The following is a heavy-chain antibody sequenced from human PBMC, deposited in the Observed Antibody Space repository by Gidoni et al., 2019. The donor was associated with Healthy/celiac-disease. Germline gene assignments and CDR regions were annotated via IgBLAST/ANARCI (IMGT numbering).Heavy chain of an antibody. J-gene: IGHJ3*02. V-gene: IGHV3-33*01. CDR2: IWYDGSNK. Sequence: QVQLVESGGGVVQPGRSLRLSCAASGFTFSSYGMHWVRQAPGKGLEWVAVIWYDGSNKYYADSVKGRFTISRDNSKNTLYLQMNSLRAEDTAVYYCARDQDYGDYVAGAPDIWGQGTMVTVSS. CDR3: ARDQDYGDYVAGAPDI. D-gene: IGHD4-17*01. CDR1: GFTFSSYG.